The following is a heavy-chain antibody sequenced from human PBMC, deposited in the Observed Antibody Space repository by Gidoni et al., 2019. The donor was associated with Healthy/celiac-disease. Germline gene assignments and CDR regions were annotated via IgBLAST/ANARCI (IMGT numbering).Heavy chain of an antibody. J-gene: IGHJ4*02. CDR1: GFTCSSYF. CDR2: ISDDGSNK. CDR3: AKQRVTTHFDY. Sequence: QVQLVVSGGGVVQPGRSLRLSCAASGFTCSSYFLHWVRQAPGKGREWLAVISDDGSNKYYADSAKGRFTISRDNSKNTRYLQMNSLRAEDTAVYYCAKQRVTTHFDYWGQGTLVTVSS. D-gene: IGHD4-17*01. V-gene: IGHV3-30*18.